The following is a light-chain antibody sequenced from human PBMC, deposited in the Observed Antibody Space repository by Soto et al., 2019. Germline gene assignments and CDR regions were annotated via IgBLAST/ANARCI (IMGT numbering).Light chain of an antibody. CDR2: AAS. V-gene: IGKV1-39*01. Sequence: DIQMTQSPSSLSASVGDRVTITCRASQSISTYLNWYQQKVGKAPKLLIYAASSLQRGVPSRFSGSGSGTDFTLTINSLQPEDFATYYCQQSYSTPHTFGQGTKLEIK. J-gene: IGKJ2*01. CDR3: QQSYSTPHT. CDR1: QSISTY.